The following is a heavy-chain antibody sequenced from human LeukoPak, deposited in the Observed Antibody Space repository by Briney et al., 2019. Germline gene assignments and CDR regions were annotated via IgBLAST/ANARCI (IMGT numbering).Heavy chain of an antibody. CDR1: GFTVSSNY. CDR3: ARETRYDFWSGYFDY. V-gene: IGHV3-66*02. CDR2: IYSGGST. Sequence: GGSLRLSCAASGFTVSSNYMSWVRQAPGKGLEWVSVIYSGGSTYYADSVKGRFTISRDNSENTLYLQMNSLRAEDTAVYYCARETRYDFWSGYFDYWGQGTLVTVSS. J-gene: IGHJ4*02. D-gene: IGHD3-3*01.